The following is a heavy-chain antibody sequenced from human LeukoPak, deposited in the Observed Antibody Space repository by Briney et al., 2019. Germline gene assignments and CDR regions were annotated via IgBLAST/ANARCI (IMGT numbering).Heavy chain of an antibody. Sequence: GGSLRLSCVASGLAFSSYSMHWVRQAPGKGLEWVGVISYDGSDEYYTHSVKGRFTISRDNSKNTVYLQMNSLRADDTAVYYCARDFTPEWFDIHWGQGTLVTVS. CDR3: ARDFTPEWFDIH. V-gene: IGHV3-30*04. J-gene: IGHJ4*02. D-gene: IGHD3-3*01. CDR2: ISYDGSDE. CDR1: GLAFSSYS.